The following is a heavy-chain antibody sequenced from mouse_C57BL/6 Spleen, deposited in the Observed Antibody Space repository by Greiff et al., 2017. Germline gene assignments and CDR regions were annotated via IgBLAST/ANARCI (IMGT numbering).Heavy chain of an antibody. CDR3: ARLKGEYYFDY. CDR2: IDPSDSYT. Sequence: VQLQQPGAELVKPGASVKLSCKASGYTFTSYWMQWVKQRPGQGLEWIGEIDPSDSYTNYNQKFKGKATLTVDTSSSTAYMQLSSLTSEDSAVYYCARLKGEYYFDYWGQGTTLTVSS. V-gene: IGHV1-50*01. CDR1: GYTFTSYW. J-gene: IGHJ2*01.